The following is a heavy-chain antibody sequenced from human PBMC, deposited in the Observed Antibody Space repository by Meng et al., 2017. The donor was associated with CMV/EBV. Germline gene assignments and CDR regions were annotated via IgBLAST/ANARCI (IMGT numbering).Heavy chain of an antibody. CDR2: IKQDGSEK. Sequence: ETLSLTCAASGFTFSSYWMSWVRQAPGKGLEWVTNIKQDGSEKYYVDSVKGRFTISRDNAKNSLYLQMNSLRAEDTAVYYCASTIVVPAAPGLYYFDYWGQGTLVTVSS. CDR1: GFTFSSYW. V-gene: IGHV3-7*01. J-gene: IGHJ4*02. D-gene: IGHD2-2*01. CDR3: ASTIVVPAAPGLYYFDY.